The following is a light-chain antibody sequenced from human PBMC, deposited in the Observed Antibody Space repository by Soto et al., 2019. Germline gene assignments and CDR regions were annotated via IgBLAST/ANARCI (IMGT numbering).Light chain of an antibody. Sequence: EIVLTQSPGTLSLSPGERATLSCRASQSVSSSYLAWYQQKPGQAPTLLIYGASSRATGIPDRFSGSGSGTDFTLTITRLESEDFAVYDCQEYGSSPLYTFGQGTKLEIK. V-gene: IGKV3-20*01. J-gene: IGKJ2*01. CDR3: QEYGSSPLYT. CDR1: QSVSSSY. CDR2: GAS.